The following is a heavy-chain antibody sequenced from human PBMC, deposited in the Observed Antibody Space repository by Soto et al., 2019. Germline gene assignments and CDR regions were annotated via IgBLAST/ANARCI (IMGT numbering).Heavy chain of an antibody. CDR2: IYYNGTT. D-gene: IGHD6-19*01. CDR3: ARHWLLPVAGYYFDY. J-gene: IGHJ4*02. CDR1: GGSVSSNN. V-gene: IGHV4-39*01. Sequence: PSETLSLTCTVSGGSVSSNNWGWIRQPPGKGLEWIGSIYYNGTTYYNPSLRSRVTISEDTSKNQFSLKVGAATAADTAVYYCARHWLLPVAGYYFDYWSQVTLVTVPS.